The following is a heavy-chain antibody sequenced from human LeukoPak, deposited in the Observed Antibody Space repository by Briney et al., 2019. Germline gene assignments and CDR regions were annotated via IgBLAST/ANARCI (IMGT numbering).Heavy chain of an antibody. Sequence: GGSLRLSCADSGFTASSNYMSWVRAAPGKGLEWVSVLYSGGSTYYAHSVKGRFTISRDNSKNTVYLKMNSLRGEDTAVFYCARDKGTFAFDIWGQGTMVTVSS. J-gene: IGHJ3*02. D-gene: IGHD3-10*01. CDR1: GFTASSNY. CDR2: LYSGGST. V-gene: IGHV3-53*01. CDR3: ARDKGTFAFDI.